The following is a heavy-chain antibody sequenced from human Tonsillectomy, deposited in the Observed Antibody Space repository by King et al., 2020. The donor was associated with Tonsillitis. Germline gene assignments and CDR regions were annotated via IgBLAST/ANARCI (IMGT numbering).Heavy chain of an antibody. CDR2: ISVTSSDI. CDR1: GFAFSSNT. Sequence: VQLVQSGGGLVQPGGSLRLSCVSSGFAFSSNTMNWVRQAPGKGLEWISYISVTSSDIFYADSVRGRFTISRDNAKNSLYLQMNNLRAEDTAIYYWARDYWYGFDIWGQGTMVTVSS. D-gene: IGHD2-15*01. CDR3: ARDYWYGFDI. V-gene: IGHV3-48*01. J-gene: IGHJ3*02.